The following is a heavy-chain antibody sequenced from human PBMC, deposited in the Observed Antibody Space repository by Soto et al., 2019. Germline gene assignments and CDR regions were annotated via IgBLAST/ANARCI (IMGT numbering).Heavy chain of an antibody. Sequence: EVQLVESGGGLVQPGGSLRLSCAASGFTFSSYSMNWVRQAPGKGLEWVSYISSSGSTIYYAASVRGRFTISRDNAKYSLYLQMNSLRDEDTAVYYCARAGYRRVDYWGQGTLVTVSS. D-gene: IGHD5-12*01. V-gene: IGHV3-48*02. CDR2: ISSSGSTI. J-gene: IGHJ4*02. CDR3: ARAGYRRVDY. CDR1: GFTFSSYS.